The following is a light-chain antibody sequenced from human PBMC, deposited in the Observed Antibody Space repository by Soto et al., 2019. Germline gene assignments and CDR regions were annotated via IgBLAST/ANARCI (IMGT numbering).Light chain of an antibody. Sequence: HSALTQPASVSGSPGQSITISCTGTSTDIGGYTYVSWYQQYPGKVPKLMIYEVDNRPSGVSNRFSGSKSGSTASLTISGLQAEDEADYFCSSYSRTTTRVVFGGGTKVTVL. V-gene: IGLV2-14*01. CDR1: STDIGGYTY. CDR2: EVD. CDR3: SSYSRTTTRVV. J-gene: IGLJ2*01.